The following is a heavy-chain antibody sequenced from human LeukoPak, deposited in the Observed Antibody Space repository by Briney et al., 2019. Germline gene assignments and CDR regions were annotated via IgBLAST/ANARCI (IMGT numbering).Heavy chain of an antibody. CDR2: ISGSGGST. Sequence: GGSLRLSCAASGFTFSSYAMSWVRQAPGKGLEWVSAISGSGGSTYYADSVKGRFTISRDNSKNTLYLQMNSLRAEDTAVYYCAKDVMSISDTGDAFDIWGHGTMVTVSS. CDR1: GFTFSSYA. J-gene: IGHJ3*02. V-gene: IGHV3-23*01. CDR3: AKDVMSISDTGDAFDI. D-gene: IGHD3-16*01.